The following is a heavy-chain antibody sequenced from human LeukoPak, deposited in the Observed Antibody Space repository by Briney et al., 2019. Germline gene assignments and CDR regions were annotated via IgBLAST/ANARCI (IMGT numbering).Heavy chain of an antibody. CDR3: ARGLATAQGAAAMPL. CDR2: IYSSGGA. V-gene: IGHV4-31*03. CDR1: GGSISSGSYY. D-gene: IGHD2-2*01. Sequence: SETLSLTCTVSGGSISSGSYYWTWIRQHPGKGLEWIGYIYSSGGAYYNPSLKSRVTISIDTSKNQFSLMLSSVTAADTAVYYCARGLATAQGAAAMPLWGQGTLVTVSS. J-gene: IGHJ4*02.